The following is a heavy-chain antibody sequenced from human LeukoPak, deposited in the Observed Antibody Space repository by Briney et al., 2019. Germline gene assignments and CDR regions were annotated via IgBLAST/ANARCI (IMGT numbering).Heavy chain of an antibody. CDR1: GGSISSYY. J-gene: IGHJ4*02. D-gene: IGHD6-19*01. CDR2: IYYSGST. Sequence: PSQTLSLTCTVSGGSISSYYWSWIRHPPGKGLEWIAYIYYSGSTNYNPSLKSRVTISVDTSKKQFSLKLSSVTAADTAVYYCARSGGWLLYFDYWCQGTLVTVSS. CDR3: ARSGGWLLYFDY. V-gene: IGHV4-59*01.